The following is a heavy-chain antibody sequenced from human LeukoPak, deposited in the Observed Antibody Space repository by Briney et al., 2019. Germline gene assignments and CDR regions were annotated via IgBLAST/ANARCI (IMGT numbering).Heavy chain of an antibody. D-gene: IGHD1-1*01. CDR2: ISGSGGST. Sequence: PGGSLRLSYAASGFTFSSYAMSWVRQAPGKGLEWVSGISGSGGSTYYADSVKGRFTISRDNSKNTLYLQMNSLRAEDTAVYYCAKPPPGTAGILDAFDIWGQGTMVTVSS. V-gene: IGHV3-23*01. CDR3: AKPPPGTAGILDAFDI. CDR1: GFTFSSYA. J-gene: IGHJ3*02.